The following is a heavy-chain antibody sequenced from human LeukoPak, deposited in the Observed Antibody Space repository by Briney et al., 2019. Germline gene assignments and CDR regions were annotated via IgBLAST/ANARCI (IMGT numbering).Heavy chain of an antibody. V-gene: IGHV3-21*01. J-gene: IGHJ4*02. CDR1: GFTFSSYS. CDR3: AREDDSSGYPYDY. CDR2: ISSSSGHI. D-gene: IGHD3-22*01. Sequence: GGSLRLSCAASGFTFSSYSMNWVRQAPGKGLEWVSSISSSSGHIYYADSVKGRFTISRDNAKNSLYLQMNSLRAEDTAVYYCAREDDSSGYPYDYWGQGTLVTVSS.